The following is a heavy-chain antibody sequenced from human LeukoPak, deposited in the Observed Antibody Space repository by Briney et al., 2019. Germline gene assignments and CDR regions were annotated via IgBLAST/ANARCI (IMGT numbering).Heavy chain of an antibody. D-gene: IGHD3-10*01. CDR2: IFYSGST. CDR3: AREVTMVRGLAGGYYYYYMDV. Sequence: MASETLSLTCTVSGGSISSNYWSWIRQPPGKGLEWIGYIFYSGSTNYNPSLKSRVTISVDTSKNQFSLRLSSVTAADTAVYYCAREVTMVRGLAGGYYYYYMDVWGKGATVTISS. J-gene: IGHJ6*03. V-gene: IGHV4-59*01. CDR1: GGSISSNY.